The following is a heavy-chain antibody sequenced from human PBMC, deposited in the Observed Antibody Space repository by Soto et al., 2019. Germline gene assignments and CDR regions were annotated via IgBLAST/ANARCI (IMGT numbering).Heavy chain of an antibody. J-gene: IGHJ4*02. Sequence: GGSLRLSCAASGFTFRISWMRWVRLRPGNGLEWVANIKYDGSEIYYVDSVKGRFTISRDNAKNTLHLQMSSLRVEDTAIYYCANSYAARGWYEGSDYWGRGTVVTVSS. CDR2: IKYDGSEI. CDR3: ANSYAARGWYEGSDY. V-gene: IGHV3-7*03. CDR1: GFTFRISW. D-gene: IGHD6-19*01.